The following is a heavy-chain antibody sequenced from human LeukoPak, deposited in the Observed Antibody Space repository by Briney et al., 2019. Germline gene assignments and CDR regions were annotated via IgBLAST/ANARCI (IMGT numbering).Heavy chain of an antibody. J-gene: IGHJ4*02. CDR2: ITGSSNFM. Sequence: PGGSLRLSCAASGFTFSTYSMNWVRQAPGKGLEWVSSITGSSNFMSYADSVKGRFTISRDNARNSLYLQMNSLRAKDTAVYYCAGDFSQSRNSDYWGQGTLVTVSS. D-gene: IGHD4-23*01. CDR3: AGDFSQSRNSDY. V-gene: IGHV3-21*01. CDR1: GFTFSTYS.